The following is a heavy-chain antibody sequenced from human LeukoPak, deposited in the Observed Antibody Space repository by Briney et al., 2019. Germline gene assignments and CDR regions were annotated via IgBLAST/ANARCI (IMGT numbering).Heavy chain of an antibody. J-gene: IGHJ5*02. D-gene: IGHD7-27*01. CDR1: GGTFSNYA. Sequence: SVKVSCKASGGTFSNYAISWVRQAPGQGLEWMGGIIPLFGSADYAQKFQGRVTITADKSTSTAYMELSSLRSEDTAVYYCARYPGLGWFDPWGQGTLVTVSS. V-gene: IGHV1-69*06. CDR2: IIPLFGSA. CDR3: ARYPGLGWFDP.